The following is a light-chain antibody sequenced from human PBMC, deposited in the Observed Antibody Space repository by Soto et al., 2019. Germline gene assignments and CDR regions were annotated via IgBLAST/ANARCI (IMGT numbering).Light chain of an antibody. Sequence: SYELTQAPSVSVAPGETARITCGGDNVGSDKSVQWYQHKPGQAPVLVIYYDGDRPSGIPERVSGSNSGNTATLTISRVEVGDEADYYCQVWESINNHVVFGDGTKLTVL. J-gene: IGLJ2*01. CDR3: QVWESINNHVV. CDR2: YDG. V-gene: IGLV3-21*01. CDR1: NVGSDKS.